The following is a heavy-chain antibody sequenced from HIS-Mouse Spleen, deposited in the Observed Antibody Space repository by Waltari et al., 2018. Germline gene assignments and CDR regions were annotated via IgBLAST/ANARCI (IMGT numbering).Heavy chain of an antibody. J-gene: IGHJ4*02. Sequence: EVQLVESGGGLVQPGRSLRLSCAASGFTFDDYAMHWVRQAPGKGLEWVSDISWNSGSIGYADSVKGRFTISRDNAKNSLYLQMNSLRAEDTALYYCAKDMGLRFLEWLFDYWGQGTLVTVSS. CDR1: GFTFDDYA. CDR3: AKDMGLRFLEWLFDY. V-gene: IGHV3-9*01. D-gene: IGHD3-3*01. CDR2: ISWNSGSI.